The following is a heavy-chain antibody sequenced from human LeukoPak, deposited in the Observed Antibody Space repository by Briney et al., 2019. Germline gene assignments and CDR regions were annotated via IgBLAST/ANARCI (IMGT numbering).Heavy chain of an antibody. CDR3: ARDGNVDTAMVIDYFYMDV. J-gene: IGHJ6*03. CDR2: ISGSGGST. CDR1: GFTFSSYG. V-gene: IGHV3-23*01. Sequence: GGSLRLSCAASGFTFSSYGMSWVRQAPGKGLEWVSAISGSGGSTYYADSVKGRFTISRDNSKNTLYLQMNSLSAEDTAVYYCARDGNVDTAMVIDYFYMDVWGKGTTVTVSS. D-gene: IGHD5-18*01.